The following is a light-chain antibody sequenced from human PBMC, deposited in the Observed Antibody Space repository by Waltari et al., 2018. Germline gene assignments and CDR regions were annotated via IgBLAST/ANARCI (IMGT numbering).Light chain of an antibody. Sequence: QPPLTQPASMSGSPGQSVTISCTGTSSDISDYNFVSWYQQHPGKGPKLIIYYVTNRASGVSNRFSGSKSGNRASLTISGLQAEDEADYDCSAYISRSISYVIFGGGTKLTVL. J-gene: IGLJ2*01. V-gene: IGLV2-14*03. CDR3: SAYISRSISYVI. CDR1: SSDISDYNF. CDR2: YVT.